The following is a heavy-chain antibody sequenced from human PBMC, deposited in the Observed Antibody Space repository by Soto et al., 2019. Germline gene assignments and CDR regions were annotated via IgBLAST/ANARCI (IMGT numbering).Heavy chain of an antibody. CDR2: NRSRASSYST. Sequence: EVQLVESGGGLVQPGGSLRLSCAASGFTFSDHFMDWVRQAPGKGLEWVGRNRSRASSYSTAYAASVKGRFTISRDDSTNLLYQQMVSLKTEDTAVYYCGIDNGNYIRDYGGQGTLVTVSS. D-gene: IGHD1-7*01. J-gene: IGHJ4*02. CDR1: GFTFSDHF. V-gene: IGHV3-72*01. CDR3: GIDNGNYIRDY.